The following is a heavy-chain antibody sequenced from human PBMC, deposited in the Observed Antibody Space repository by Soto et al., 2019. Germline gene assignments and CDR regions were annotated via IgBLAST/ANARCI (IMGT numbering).Heavy chain of an antibody. CDR1: GFSFSSYA. CDR3: AKGSIEESASVDH. D-gene: IGHD3-16*02. CDR2: ISARGGSS. J-gene: IGHJ4*02. Sequence: EVQLLESGGDLVQPGGSLRLACAASGFSFSSYAMVWVRQAPGKGLEWVSVISARGGSSYFADSVKGRFTITRDNSKKVLSLEMNSLRAEDTGTYFCAKGSIEESASVDHWGQGKLVLVSS. V-gene: IGHV3-23*01.